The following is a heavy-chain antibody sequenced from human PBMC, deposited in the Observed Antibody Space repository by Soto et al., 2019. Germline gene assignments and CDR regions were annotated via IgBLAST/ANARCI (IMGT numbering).Heavy chain of an antibody. J-gene: IGHJ6*02. Sequence: QVQLVQSGAEVKKPGASVKVSCKASGYTFTSYGISWVRQAPGQGLEWMGWISAYNGNTNYAQKLQGRVTMTTDTSTRTAYMELRSLRSDDTAVYYCARGCSSTSCYEGLYYYYYYGMDVWGQGTTVTVSS. D-gene: IGHD2-2*01. V-gene: IGHV1-18*01. CDR2: ISAYNGNT. CDR3: ARGCSSTSCYEGLYYYYYYGMDV. CDR1: GYTFTSYG.